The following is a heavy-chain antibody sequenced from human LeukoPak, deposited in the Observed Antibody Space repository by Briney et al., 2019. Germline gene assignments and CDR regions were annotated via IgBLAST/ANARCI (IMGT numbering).Heavy chain of an antibody. CDR3: ARSRGDYYDSGDY. CDR2: IIPILGIA. V-gene: IGHV1-69*04. CDR1: GGTFSSYA. J-gene: IGHJ4*02. Sequence: SVKVSCRASGGTFSSYAIRWVRQAPGQGLEWMGRIIPILGIANYAQKFQGRVTITADKSTSTAYMELSSLRSEDTAVYYCARSRGDYYDSGDYWGQGTLVTVSS. D-gene: IGHD3-10*01.